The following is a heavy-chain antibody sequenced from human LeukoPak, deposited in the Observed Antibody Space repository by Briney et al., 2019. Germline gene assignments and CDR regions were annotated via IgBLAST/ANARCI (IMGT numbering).Heavy chain of an antibody. J-gene: IGHJ4*02. CDR3: ARGGTMIVAPFDY. V-gene: IGHV3-69-1*01. Sequence: GGSLRLSCTVSGFTFSNAWMSWVRQAPGKGLEWVSSISSSSYIYYADSVKGRFTISRDNAKNSLYLQMNSLRAEDTAVYYCARGGTMIVAPFDYWGQGTLVIVSS. CDR2: ISSSSYI. CDR1: GFTFSNAW. D-gene: IGHD3-22*01.